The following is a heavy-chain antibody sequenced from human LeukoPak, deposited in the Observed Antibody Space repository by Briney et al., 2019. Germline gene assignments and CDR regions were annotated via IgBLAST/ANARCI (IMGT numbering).Heavy chain of an antibody. Sequence: ASVKVSCKASRCIFTHYYIHWVRQAPGQGLEWMGWINPNTGTTNYAQKFQGRVTMTTDTSTTTAYMELSRLTSDDTAVYYCARPYDDSGYYYNYWGQGTLVTVSS. J-gene: IGHJ4*02. V-gene: IGHV1-2*02. CDR3: ARPYDDSGYYYNY. CDR2: INPNTGTT. D-gene: IGHD3-22*01. CDR1: RCIFTHYY.